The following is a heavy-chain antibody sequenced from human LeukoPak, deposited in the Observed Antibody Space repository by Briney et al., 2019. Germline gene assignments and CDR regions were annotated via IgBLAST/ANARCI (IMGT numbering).Heavy chain of an antibody. Sequence: GGSLRLSCAASGFTFSSYAMSWVRQAPGKGLEWVSAISGSGGSTYYADSVKGRFTISRDNSKNTLYLQMNSLRAEDTAVYYCARSSIAARGAFDYWGQGTLVTVSS. J-gene: IGHJ4*02. V-gene: IGHV3-23*01. D-gene: IGHD6-6*01. CDR1: GFTFSSYA. CDR3: ARSSIAARGAFDY. CDR2: ISGSGGST.